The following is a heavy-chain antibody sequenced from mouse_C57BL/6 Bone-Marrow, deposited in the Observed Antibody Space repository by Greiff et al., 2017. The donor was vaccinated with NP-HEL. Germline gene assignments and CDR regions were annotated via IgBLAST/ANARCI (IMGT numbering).Heavy chain of an antibody. J-gene: IGHJ4*01. CDR1: GYTFTSYG. V-gene: IGHV1-81*01. D-gene: IGHD2-4*01. CDR3: ARYGLRLYAMDY. Sequence: VKLQESGAELARPGASVKLSCKASGYTFTSYGISWVKQRTGQGLEWIGEIYPRSGNTYYNEKFKGKATLTADKSSSTAYMELRSLTSEDSAVYFCARYGLRLYAMDYWGQGTSVTVSS. CDR2: IYPRSGNT.